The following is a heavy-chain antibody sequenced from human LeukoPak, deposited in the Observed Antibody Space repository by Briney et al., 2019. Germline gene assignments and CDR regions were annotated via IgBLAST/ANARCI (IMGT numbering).Heavy chain of an antibody. D-gene: IGHD6-13*01. CDR2: INAGNGNT. V-gene: IGHV1-3*01. J-gene: IGHJ5*02. CDR3: ARVAATGNWFDP. CDR1: GYTFTSYA. Sequence: GVSVKVSCKASGYTFTSYAMHWVRQAPGQRLEWMGWINAGNGNTKYSQKFQGRVTITRDTSASTAYMELSSLRSEDTAVYYCARVAATGNWFDPWGQGTLVTVSS.